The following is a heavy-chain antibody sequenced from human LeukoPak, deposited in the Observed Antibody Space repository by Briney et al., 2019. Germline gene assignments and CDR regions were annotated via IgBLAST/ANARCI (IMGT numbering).Heavy chain of an antibody. CDR1: GYTFTGYY. D-gene: IGHD2-2*01. J-gene: IGHJ4*02. Sequence: ASVKVSCKASGYTFTGYYMYWVRQAPGQGLEWMGWINPNSGGTNYAQKFQGRVTMTRDTSISTAYMELSRLRSDDTAVYYCARLADCSSSSCRSFDYWGQGTLVAVSS. CDR2: INPNSGGT. V-gene: IGHV1-2*02. CDR3: ARLADCSSSSCRSFDY.